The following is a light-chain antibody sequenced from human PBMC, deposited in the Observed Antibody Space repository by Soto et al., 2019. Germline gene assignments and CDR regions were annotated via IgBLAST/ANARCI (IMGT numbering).Light chain of an antibody. CDR1: QSVLHSSNNKNY. Sequence: DIVMTQSPDSLAVSLGERATINCKSSQSVLHSSNNKNYLAWYQQKPGQPPRLLIYWASTRESGVPDRFSGSGSATDFTLTISRLQAEDVAVYYCHQYYSSPQTFGQGTNLDIK. CDR3: HQYYSSPQT. V-gene: IGKV4-1*01. J-gene: IGKJ2*01. CDR2: WAS.